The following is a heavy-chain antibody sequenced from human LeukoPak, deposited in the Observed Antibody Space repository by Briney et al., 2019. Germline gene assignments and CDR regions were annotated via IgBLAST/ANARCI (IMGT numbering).Heavy chain of an antibody. CDR1: GFTFDDYA. D-gene: IGHD1-14*01. Sequence: PGRSLRLSCAASGFTFDDYAMHWVRQAPGKGLVWVSRINSDGSSTDYADSVKGRFTISRDNAKNTLYLQMNSLRAEDTAVYYCARVRNGFDYWGQGTLVTVSS. CDR3: ARVRNGFDY. V-gene: IGHV3-74*01. CDR2: INSDGSST. J-gene: IGHJ4*02.